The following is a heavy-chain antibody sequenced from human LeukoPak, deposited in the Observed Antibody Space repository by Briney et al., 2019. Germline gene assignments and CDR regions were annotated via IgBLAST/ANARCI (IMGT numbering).Heavy chain of an antibody. V-gene: IGHV1-24*01. Sequence: ASVKVSCKVSGYTLTELSMHWVRQAPGKGLEWMGGFDPEDGETIYAQKFQGRATMTEDTSTDTAYMELSSLRSEDTAVYYCATESYGSGPFDPWGQGTLVTVSS. J-gene: IGHJ5*02. CDR1: GYTLTELS. CDR2: FDPEDGET. CDR3: ATESYGSGPFDP. D-gene: IGHD3-10*01.